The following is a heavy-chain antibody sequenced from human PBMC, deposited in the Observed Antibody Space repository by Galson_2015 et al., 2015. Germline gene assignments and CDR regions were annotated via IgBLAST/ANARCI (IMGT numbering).Heavy chain of an antibody. D-gene: IGHD2-2*01. J-gene: IGHJ4*02. CDR2: ISSSGSTI. V-gene: IGHV3-11*01. Sequence: SLRLSCAASGFTFSDYYMSWIRQAPGKGLEWVSYISSSGSTIYYADSVKGRFTISRDNAKNSLYLQMNSLRAEDTAVYYCARDDQKEYQLLSPAGLNYWGQGTLVTVSS. CDR3: ARDDQKEYQLLSPAGLNY. CDR1: GFTFSDYY.